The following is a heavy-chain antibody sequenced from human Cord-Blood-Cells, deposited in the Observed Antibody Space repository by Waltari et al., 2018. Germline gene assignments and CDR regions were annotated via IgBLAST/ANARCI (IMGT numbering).Heavy chain of an antibody. Sequence: QVQLVESGGGVVQPGRSLRLSCAASGFTFSSYGMHWVRQAPGKGLEWVAVISYDGSNKYYADSVKSRFTISRDNSKNTLYLQMNSLRAEDTAVYYCASRGAFDIWGQGTMVTVSS. CDR1: GFTFSSYG. V-gene: IGHV3-30*03. CDR3: ASRGAFDI. CDR2: ISYDGSNK. J-gene: IGHJ3*02.